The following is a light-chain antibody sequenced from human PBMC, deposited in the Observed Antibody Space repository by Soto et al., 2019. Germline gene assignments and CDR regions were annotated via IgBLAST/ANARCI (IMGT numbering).Light chain of an antibody. V-gene: IGLV2-14*01. CDR2: EVS. CDR1: SSDVGGYNY. Sequence: QSALTQPASVSGSPGQSITISCTGTSSDVGGYNYVSWYQHHPGRAPKLMIYEVSYRPSGVSNRFSGSKSGNTASLTISGLQAEDEADYYCSSYTSTNTVVFGGGTKVTVL. J-gene: IGLJ2*01. CDR3: SSYTSTNTVV.